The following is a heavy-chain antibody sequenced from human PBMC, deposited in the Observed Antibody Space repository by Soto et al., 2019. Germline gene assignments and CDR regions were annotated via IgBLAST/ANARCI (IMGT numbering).Heavy chain of an antibody. Sequence: QVQLVQSGAEVKKPGASVKVSCKASGYTFTSYYMHWVRQAPGQGLEWLGIIKPSGGSKSYTQRFQGRVTMTRDKATITVYMELSRLISEDTAVYYCARLAVSGWDYFDYWGQGTLVTVSS. J-gene: IGHJ4*02. CDR2: IKPSGGSK. D-gene: IGHD6-19*01. V-gene: IGHV1-46*03. CDR1: GYTFTSYY. CDR3: ARLAVSGWDYFDY.